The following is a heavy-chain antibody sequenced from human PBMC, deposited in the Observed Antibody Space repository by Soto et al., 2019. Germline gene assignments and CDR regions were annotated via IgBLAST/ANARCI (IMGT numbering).Heavy chain of an antibody. Sequence: GVSLRLSCAASGFTFSNYWIHWVRQPPGKGLVWVSRINGDGSSTAYADSVKGRFTISRDNSKSTLYLQMNSLRAEDTAVYYCATMATTARFFHYWGQGTLVTVSS. CDR1: GFTFSNYW. J-gene: IGHJ4*02. CDR2: INGDGSST. V-gene: IGHV3-74*03. CDR3: ATMATTARFFHY. D-gene: IGHD1-26*01.